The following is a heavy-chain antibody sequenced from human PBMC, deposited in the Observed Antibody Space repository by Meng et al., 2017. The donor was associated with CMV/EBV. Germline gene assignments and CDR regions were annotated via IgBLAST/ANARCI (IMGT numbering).Heavy chain of an antibody. V-gene: IGHV4-34*01. CDR1: GGSFSGYD. Sequence: SDTLSLTCAVYGGSFSGYDWTWIRQSPGKGLEWIGEINHRGSTNYNPSLKSRLTISLDTSKNQFSLKLKSVTAADTAVYYCARGSTSVTMIVVVFTAASLAYDSWGQGTLVTVSS. J-gene: IGHJ4*02. CDR2: INHRGST. D-gene: IGHD3-22*01. CDR3: ARGSTSVTMIVVVFTAASLAYDS.